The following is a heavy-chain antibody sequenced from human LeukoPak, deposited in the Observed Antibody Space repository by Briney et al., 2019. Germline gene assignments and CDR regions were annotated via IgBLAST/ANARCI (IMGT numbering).Heavy chain of an antibody. V-gene: IGHV1-69*05. CDR1: GGTFSSYA. D-gene: IGHD6-6*01. J-gene: IGHJ4*02. CDR2: IIPIFGTA. CDR3: ARAPQYSSSGGEYYFDY. Sequence: ASVKVSCKASGGTFSSYAISWVRQAPGQGLEWMGGIIPIFGTANYAQKFQGRVTITTDESTSTAYMELSSLRSEDTAVYYCARAPQYSSSGGEYYFDYRGQGTLVTVSS.